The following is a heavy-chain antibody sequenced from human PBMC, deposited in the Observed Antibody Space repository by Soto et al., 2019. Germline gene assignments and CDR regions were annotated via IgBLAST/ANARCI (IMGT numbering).Heavy chain of an antibody. V-gene: IGHV3-30-3*01. D-gene: IGHD4-17*01. CDR3: ARELRHHYDY. CDR1: GFTFSSYA. CDR2: ISYDGSNK. Sequence: GGSLRLSCAASGFTFSSYAMHWVRQAPGKGLEWVAVISYDGSNKYYADSVKGRFTISRDNSKNTLYLQMNSLRAEDTAVYYCARELRHHYDYWGQGTLVTVSS. J-gene: IGHJ4*02.